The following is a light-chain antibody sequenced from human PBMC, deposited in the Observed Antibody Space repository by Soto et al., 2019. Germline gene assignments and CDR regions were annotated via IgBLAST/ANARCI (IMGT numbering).Light chain of an antibody. CDR1: QGISIF. Sequence: DIQMTQSPSSLSASVGDRVTISCRASQGISIFLAWYQQKPGGVPKLLIYAASTLQSGVPSRFSGSGSGTNVTLTISSLQPEDVASYYCQKYNSAPLTFGQGTRLEIK. V-gene: IGKV1-27*01. CDR3: QKYNSAPLT. CDR2: AAS. J-gene: IGKJ5*01.